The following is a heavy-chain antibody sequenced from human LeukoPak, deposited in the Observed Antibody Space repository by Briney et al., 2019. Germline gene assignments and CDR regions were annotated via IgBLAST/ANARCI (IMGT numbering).Heavy chain of an antibody. J-gene: IGHJ2*01. CDR3: ASSSSGYGYFDL. CDR2: ITSSSSSI. CDR1: GFTFSSNS. Sequence: GGSLRLSCAASGFTFSSNSMNWVRQAPGKGLECVSYITSSSSSIYYADSVKGRFSVSRDNAKNSLYLQMKSLRAEDTAVYYCASSSSGYGYFDLWGRGTLVTVSS. V-gene: IGHV3-48*04. D-gene: IGHD6-19*01.